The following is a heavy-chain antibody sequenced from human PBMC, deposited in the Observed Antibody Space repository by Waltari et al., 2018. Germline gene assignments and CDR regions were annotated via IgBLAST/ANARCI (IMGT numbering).Heavy chain of an antibody. CDR2: IYSTGST. CDR3: ARSKSYYYDGMDV. CDR1: GGSISDYY. Sequence: QVQLQESGPGLVKPSETLSLTCTVSGGSISDYYGSWVRQPAGKGLEWIGRIYSTGSTDYNPSLKSRVTLSVDTSKNQFSLKLSSVTAADTAVYYCARSKSYYYDGMDVWGQGTTVNVSS. J-gene: IGHJ6*02. V-gene: IGHV4-4*07.